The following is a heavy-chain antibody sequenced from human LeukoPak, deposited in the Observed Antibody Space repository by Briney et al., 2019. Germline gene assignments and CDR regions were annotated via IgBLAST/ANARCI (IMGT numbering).Heavy chain of an antibody. J-gene: IGHJ4*02. CDR2: INSDGSST. CDR1: GFTFSSYW. D-gene: IGHD6-13*01. CDR3: TRGTPEYSSSWYDY. Sequence: GGSLRLSCAASGFTFSSYWMHWVRQAPGKGLVWVSLINSDGSSTSYADSVKGRFTFSRDNAKNTMYLQMNSLRAEDTAVYYCTRGTPEYSSSWYDYWGQGTLVTVSS. V-gene: IGHV3-74*01.